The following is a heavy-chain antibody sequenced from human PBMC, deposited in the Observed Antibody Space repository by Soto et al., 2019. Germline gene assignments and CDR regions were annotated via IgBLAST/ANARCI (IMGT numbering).Heavy chain of an antibody. D-gene: IGHD1-1*01. V-gene: IGHV3-23*01. CDR3: AKALDGIDDYFYAMGV. CDR2: ISGRGDST. J-gene: IGHJ6*02. CDR1: GFIFGLYP. Sequence: GGSLRLSCAGSGFIFGLYPMTWVRQAPGKGLEWISAISGRGDSTYYAGAVKGRFTISRDNSKNSLYLQMNSLRFDDTAIYYCAKALDGIDDYFYAMGVWGQGTTVTVSS.